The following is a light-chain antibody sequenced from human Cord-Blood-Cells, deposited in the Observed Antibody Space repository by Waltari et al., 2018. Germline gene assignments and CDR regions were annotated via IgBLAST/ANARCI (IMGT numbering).Light chain of an antibody. Sequence: VMTQPPAFVSVTPGAKVTITCQGSEGIGNYLYWYQQKPDQAPKLLIKYASKSISGVPSRFMGSRSGTDFTITVSSLEAEDAATYYWQQGNKHPSITFGQGTRLEIK. CDR1: EGIGNY. J-gene: IGKJ5*01. V-gene: IGKV6-21*02. CDR2: YAS. CDR3: QQGNKHPSIT.